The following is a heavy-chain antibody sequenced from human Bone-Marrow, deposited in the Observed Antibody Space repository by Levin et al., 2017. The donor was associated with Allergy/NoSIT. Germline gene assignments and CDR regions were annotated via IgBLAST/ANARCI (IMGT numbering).Heavy chain of an antibody. CDR2: INSDGSST. Sequence: GESLKISCAASGFTFSSYWMHWVRQAPGKGLVWVSRINSDGSSTSYADSVKGRFTISRDNAKNTLYLQMNSLRAEDTAVYYCARGKWELLLDYWGQGTLVTVSS. V-gene: IGHV3-74*01. D-gene: IGHD1-26*01. J-gene: IGHJ4*02. CDR1: GFTFSSYW. CDR3: ARGKWELLLDY.